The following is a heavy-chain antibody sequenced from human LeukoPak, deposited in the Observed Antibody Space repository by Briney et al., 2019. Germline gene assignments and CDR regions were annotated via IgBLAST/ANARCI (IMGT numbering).Heavy chain of an antibody. J-gene: IGHJ4*02. CDR2: IYYSGST. CDR3: AREVGNYYDSSGYRYFDY. V-gene: IGHV4-34*01. CDR1: GGSFSGYY. D-gene: IGHD3-22*01. Sequence: SETLSLTCAVYGGSFSGYYWSWIRQPPGKGLEWIGSIYYSGSTYYNPSLKSRVTISVDTSKNQFSLKLSSVTAADTAVYYCAREVGNYYDSSGYRYFDYWGQGTLVTVSS.